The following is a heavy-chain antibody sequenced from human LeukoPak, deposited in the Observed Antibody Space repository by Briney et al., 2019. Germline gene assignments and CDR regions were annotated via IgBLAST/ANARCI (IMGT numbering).Heavy chain of an antibody. J-gene: IGHJ4*02. D-gene: IGHD3-3*01. CDR2: ISISSYI. Sequence: GGSLRLSCAASGFTFSSYSMNWVRQAPGKGLEGVSSISISSYIYYADSVKGRFTISRDNAKNSLYLQMNSLRAEDTAVYYCARDLLYYDFWSGYPDGGYWGQGTLVTVSS. CDR3: ARDLLYYDFWSGYPDGGY. V-gene: IGHV3-21*01. CDR1: GFTFSSYS.